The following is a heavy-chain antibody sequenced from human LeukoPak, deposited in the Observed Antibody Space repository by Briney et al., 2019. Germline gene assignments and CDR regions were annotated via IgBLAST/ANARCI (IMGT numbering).Heavy chain of an antibody. CDR3: AKGLGILLRDYFDY. J-gene: IGHJ4*02. D-gene: IGHD3-10*01. CDR2: ISWNSGSI. CDR1: GFTFDDYA. V-gene: IGHV3-9*01. Sequence: GGSLRLSCAASGFTFDDYAMHWVRQAPGKGLEWVSGISWNSGSIGYADSVKGRFTISRDNAKNSLYLQMNSLRAEDTALYYCAKGLGILLRDYFDYWGQGTLVTVSS.